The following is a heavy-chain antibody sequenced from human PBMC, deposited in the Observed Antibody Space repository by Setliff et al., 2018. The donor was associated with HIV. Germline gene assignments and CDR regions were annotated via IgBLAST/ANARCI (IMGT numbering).Heavy chain of an antibody. V-gene: IGHV4-39*01. CDR1: GGSFRSRSYY. CDR2: TSHSGSM. CDR3: VRMEVGFGTVTSIGGSFDV. D-gene: IGHD4-17*01. J-gene: IGHJ3*01. Sequence: KPSETLSLTCTVSGGSFRSRSYYWGWIRQSPGTGLEWIGSTSHSGSMYYNPSLTSRVTISVDTSKNRFSLRLSSVSAADTAVYYCVRMEVGFGTVTSIGGSFDVWGQGTMVTVS.